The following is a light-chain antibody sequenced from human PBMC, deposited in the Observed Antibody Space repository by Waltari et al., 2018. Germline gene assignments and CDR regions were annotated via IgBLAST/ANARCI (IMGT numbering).Light chain of an antibody. V-gene: IGLV2-14*03. Sequence: QSALTQPASVSGSPGQSVTTSCHRTSRTDGDFDWVSWYQQHPGKAPKVGIFDFIYRPSGVSNRFSGSKSGNTASLTISGLQAEDEADYYCTSYTSRHSLVFGTGTKVTVL. CDR1: SRTDGDFDW. CDR3: TSYTSRHSLV. CDR2: DFI. J-gene: IGLJ1*01.